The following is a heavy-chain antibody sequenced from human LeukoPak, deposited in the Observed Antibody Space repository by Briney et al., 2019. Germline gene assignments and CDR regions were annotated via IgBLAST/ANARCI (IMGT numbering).Heavy chain of an antibody. CDR2: ISAYNGNT. J-gene: IGHJ6*02. V-gene: IGHV1-18*01. Sequence: ASVKVSCKASGYTFTSYGISWVRQAPGQGLEWMGWISAYNGNTNYEQKLQGRVTMTTDTSTSTAYMELRSLRSDDTAVYYCARDSPPPKIYSNYDIYYGMDVWGQGTTVTVSS. CDR1: GYTFTSYG. D-gene: IGHD4-11*01. CDR3: ARDSPPPKIYSNYDIYYGMDV.